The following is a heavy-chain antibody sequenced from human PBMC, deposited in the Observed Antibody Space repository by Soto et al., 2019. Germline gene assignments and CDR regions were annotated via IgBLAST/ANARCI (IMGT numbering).Heavy chain of an antibody. D-gene: IGHD2-2*01. V-gene: IGHV3-48*01. Sequence: GGSLRLSCAASGFTFSSYSMNWVRQAPGKGLEWVSYISSSSSTIYYADSVKGRFTISRDNAKNSLYLQMNSLRAEDTAVYYCAGDRGDIVVVPAAPTYNWFDPWGQGTLVTVSS. CDR1: GFTFSSYS. CDR2: ISSSSSTI. J-gene: IGHJ5*02. CDR3: AGDRGDIVVVPAAPTYNWFDP.